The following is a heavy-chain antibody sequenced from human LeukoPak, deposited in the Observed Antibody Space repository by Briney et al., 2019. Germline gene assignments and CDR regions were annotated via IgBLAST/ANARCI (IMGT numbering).Heavy chain of an antibody. D-gene: IGHD5-18*01. Sequence: PSQTLSLTCTVSGGSISSGSYYWSWIRQPAGKGLEWIGRIYTSGSTNYDPSLKSRVTISVDTSKNQFSLKLSSVTAADTAVYYCARGYSYGNFDYWGQGTLVTVSS. CDR3: ARGYSYGNFDY. CDR1: GGSISSGSYY. V-gene: IGHV4-61*02. J-gene: IGHJ4*02. CDR2: IYTSGST.